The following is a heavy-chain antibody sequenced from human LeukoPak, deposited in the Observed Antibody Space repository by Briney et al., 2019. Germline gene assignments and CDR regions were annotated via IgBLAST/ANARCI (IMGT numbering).Heavy chain of an antibody. CDR2: ISSSCSTI. V-gene: IGHV3-11*01. CDR1: GFTFSDYY. CDR3: ARGSDYDILTGYYYNYYMDV. J-gene: IGHJ6*03. Sequence: GGSLRLSCAASGFTFSDYYMSWIRQAPGKGLEWVSYISSSCSTIYYADSVKGRFTISRDNAKNSLYLQMNSLRAEDTAVYYCARGSDYDILTGYYYNYYMDVWGKGTTVSVSS. D-gene: IGHD3-9*01.